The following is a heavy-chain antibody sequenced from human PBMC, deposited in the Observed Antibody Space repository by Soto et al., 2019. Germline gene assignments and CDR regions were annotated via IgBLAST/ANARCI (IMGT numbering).Heavy chain of an antibody. V-gene: IGHV3-23*01. CDR2: ISGSGGST. CDR1: GFTFSSYA. CDR3: AKAGGLRLGELSSEYYFDY. Sequence: GGSLRLSCAASGFTFSSYAMSWFRQAPGKGLEWVSAISGSGGSTYYADSVKGRFTISRDNSKNTLYLQMNSLRAEDTAVYYCAKAGGLRLGELSSEYYFDYWGQGTLVTVSS. J-gene: IGHJ4*02. D-gene: IGHD3-16*02.